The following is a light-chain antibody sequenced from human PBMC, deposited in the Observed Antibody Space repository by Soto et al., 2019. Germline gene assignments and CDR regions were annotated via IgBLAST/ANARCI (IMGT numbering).Light chain of an antibody. Sequence: QSALTQPPSASGSPGQSVTLSCTGTSSDVGGYKYVSWYQQHPGKAPKLMIYEVNKRPSGVPDRFSGSKSGNTASLTVSGLQAEDEADYYCSSYAGSNNFVVFGTGTKLTVL. J-gene: IGLJ1*01. V-gene: IGLV2-8*01. CDR3: SSYAGSNNFVV. CDR1: SSDVGGYKY. CDR2: EVN.